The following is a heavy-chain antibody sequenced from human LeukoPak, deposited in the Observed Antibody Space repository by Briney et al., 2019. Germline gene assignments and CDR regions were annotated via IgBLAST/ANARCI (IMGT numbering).Heavy chain of an antibody. CDR2: ISSSGSTI. J-gene: IGHJ4*02. CDR1: GFTFSDYY. D-gene: IGHD3-3*01. Sequence: GGSLRLSCAASGFTFSDYYMSWIRQAPGKGVKWVSYISSSGSTIYYADSVKGRFTISRDNAKNSLYLQMNSVRAEDTAGYYWGGTGSVLRFLVLPGGREPRVTVSS. V-gene: IGHV3-11*04. CDR3: GGTGSVLRFLVLP.